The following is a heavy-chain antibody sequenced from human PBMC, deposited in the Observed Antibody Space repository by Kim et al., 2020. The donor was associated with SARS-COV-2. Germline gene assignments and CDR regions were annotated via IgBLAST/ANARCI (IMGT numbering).Heavy chain of an antibody. CDR1: GGSISSYY. Sequence: SETLSLTCTVSGGSISSYYWSWIRQPPGKGLEWIGYIYYSGSTNYNPSLKSRVTISVDTSKNQLSLKLSSVTAADTAVYYCARGKTGTTDYWGQGTLVTVSS. CDR2: IYYSGST. V-gene: IGHV4-59*01. D-gene: IGHD1-1*01. CDR3: ARGKTGTTDY. J-gene: IGHJ4*02.